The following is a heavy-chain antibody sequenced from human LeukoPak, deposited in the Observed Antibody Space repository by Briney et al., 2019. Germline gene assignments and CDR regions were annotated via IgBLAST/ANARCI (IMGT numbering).Heavy chain of an antibody. Sequence: PGGSLRLSCAASGFAFSDYYMSWIRQAPGKGPVWVSRINSDGSSTDYADSVKGRFTISRDNAKNSLYLQMNSLRAEDTAVYYCARGRFNFDYWGQGTLVTVSS. V-gene: IGHV3-11*04. CDR3: ARGRFNFDY. CDR1: GFAFSDYY. CDR2: INSDGSST. D-gene: IGHD1-14*01. J-gene: IGHJ4*02.